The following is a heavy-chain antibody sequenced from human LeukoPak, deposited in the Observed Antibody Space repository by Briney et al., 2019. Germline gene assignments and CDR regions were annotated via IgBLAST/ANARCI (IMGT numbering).Heavy chain of an antibody. CDR3: ARAPVAGVPNFDC. D-gene: IGHD6-19*01. CDR2: IYTSGST. CDR1: GGSISSGDYY. J-gene: IGHJ4*02. V-gene: IGHV4-61*02. Sequence: PSETLSLTCTVSGGSISSGDYYWSWIRQPAGQGLEWIGRIYTSGSTNYNPSLRSRVTMSVDTSKNQFSLKLTSVTAADTAVYYCARAPVAGVPNFDCWGQGTLVTVSS.